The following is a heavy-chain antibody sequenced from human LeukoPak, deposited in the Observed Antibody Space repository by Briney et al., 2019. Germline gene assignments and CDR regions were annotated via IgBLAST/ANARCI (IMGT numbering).Heavy chain of an antibody. CDR2: ICSRGSYI. V-gene: IGHV3-48*03. J-gene: IGHJ4*02. CDR1: GFTFSSYE. CDR3: ARDLYYFGSGSYVPGLPDY. D-gene: IGHD3-10*01. Sequence: PGGSLRLSCVVSGFTFSSYEMNWVRQAPGMGLEWVSYICSRGSYIYYAESVKGRFTISRDNAKNSLYLQMNSLRAEDTAVYYCARDLYYFGSGSYVPGLPDYWGQGTLVTVPS.